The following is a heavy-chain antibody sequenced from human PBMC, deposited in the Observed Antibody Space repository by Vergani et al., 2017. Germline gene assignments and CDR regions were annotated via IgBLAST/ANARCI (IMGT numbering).Heavy chain of an antibody. CDR2: IYYSGST. CDR3: ARGYGDYYYYGVDV. V-gene: IGHV4-61*03. D-gene: IGHD4-17*01. J-gene: IGHJ6*02. CDR1: GGSVSSGSYY. Sequence: QVQLQESGPGLVKPSETLSLTCTVSGGSVSSGSYYWSWIRQPPGKGLEWIGYIYYSGSTSYNPSLKSRVTISVDTSKSHFSLNLSSVTAADTAVYYCARGYGDYYYYGVDVWGQGTTVTVSS.